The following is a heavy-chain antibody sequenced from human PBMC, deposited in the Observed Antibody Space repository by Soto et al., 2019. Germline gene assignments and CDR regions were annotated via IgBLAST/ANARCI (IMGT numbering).Heavy chain of an antibody. Sequence: GVSLLLSGAASGFTFTRYGMNWVRQAPGKGLEWVSSISSTTNYIYYGDSRKGRFTISRDNAKNSLYLEMNSLRAEDTAVYYCARESEDLTSNFDYWGQGTLVTVSS. J-gene: IGHJ4*02. V-gene: IGHV3-21*06. CDR1: GFTFTRYG. CDR2: ISSTTNYI. CDR3: ARESEDLTSNFDY.